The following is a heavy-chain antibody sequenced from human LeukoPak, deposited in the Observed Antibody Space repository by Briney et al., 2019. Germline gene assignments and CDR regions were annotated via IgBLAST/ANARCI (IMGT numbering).Heavy chain of an antibody. CDR2: IYYSGST. V-gene: IGHV4-39*01. J-gene: IGHJ4*02. D-gene: IGHD3-22*01. CDR3: RGYREITMIAVGGYYFDY. Sequence: PSETLSLTCTVSGGSISSSSYYWGWIGQPPGKGLEWIGSIYYSGSTYYNPSLKSRVTISVDTSKNQFSLKLSSVTAADTAVYYCRGYREITMIAVGGYYFDYWGQGTLVTVSS. CDR1: GGSISSSSYY.